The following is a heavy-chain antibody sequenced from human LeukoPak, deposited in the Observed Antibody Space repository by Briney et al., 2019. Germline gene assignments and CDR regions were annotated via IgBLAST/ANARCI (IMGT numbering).Heavy chain of an antibody. V-gene: IGHV3-30*02. CDR1: GFTFSSYG. CDR3: AQNKAAYCGGDGPDYFDY. D-gene: IGHD2-21*02. Sequence: GRSLRLSCAPAGFTFSSYGMHWVRQAPGKGLGWVAFIRYDGSNKYYADSVKGRFTISRDNSKNTLYLQMNSLRAEDTAVYYCAQNKAAYCGGDGPDYFDYWGQGTLVTVSS. J-gene: IGHJ4*02. CDR2: IRYDGSNK.